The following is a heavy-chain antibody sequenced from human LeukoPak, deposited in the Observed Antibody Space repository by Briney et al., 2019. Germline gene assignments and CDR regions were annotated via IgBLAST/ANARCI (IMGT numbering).Heavy chain of an antibody. J-gene: IGHJ4*02. Sequence: SQTLSLTCAISGDSVSSNNAAWNWVRQSPSRGLEWLGRTYYRSKWFYDYAVSVKSRNIVNPDTSRNQFSLQLTSVTPEDTAVYYCARARGDSSGYWDYWGQGTLVTVSS. CDR3: ARARGDSSGYWDY. D-gene: IGHD3-22*01. V-gene: IGHV6-1*01. CDR1: GDSVSSNNAA. CDR2: TYYRSKWFY.